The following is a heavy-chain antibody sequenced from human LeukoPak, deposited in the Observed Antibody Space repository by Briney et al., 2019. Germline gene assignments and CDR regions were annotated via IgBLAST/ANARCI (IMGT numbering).Heavy chain of an antibody. CDR1: GGTFCSYA. V-gene: IGHV1-8*02. J-gene: IGHJ4*02. Sequence: ASVKVSCEASGGTFCSYAISWVRQAPGQGLEWMGRMNLVSGNAGPAQKFQARVTLTRDTSISTAYMELRSLSSDDTAFYYCARALMGAAALYWGQGTLVTVSS. CDR3: ARALMGAAALY. D-gene: IGHD6-13*01. CDR2: MNLVSGNA.